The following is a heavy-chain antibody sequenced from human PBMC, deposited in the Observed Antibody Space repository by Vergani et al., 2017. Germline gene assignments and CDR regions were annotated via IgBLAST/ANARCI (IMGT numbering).Heavy chain of an antibody. CDR3: ARGAGWLPYYFDY. Sequence: QVQLVESGGGVVQHGRSLRLYCAASGFTFSSYGMHWVRQAPGKGLEWVAVIWYDGSNKYYADSVKGRFTISRDNSKNTLYLQMNSLRAEDTAVYYCARGAGWLPYYFDYWGQGTLVTVSS. CDR2: IWYDGSNK. CDR1: GFTFSSYG. V-gene: IGHV3-33*01. J-gene: IGHJ4*02. D-gene: IGHD5-12*01.